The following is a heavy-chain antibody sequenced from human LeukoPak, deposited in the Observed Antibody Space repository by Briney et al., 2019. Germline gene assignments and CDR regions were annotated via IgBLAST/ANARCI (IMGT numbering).Heavy chain of an antibody. V-gene: IGHV4-59*01. CDR2: IYYSGST. CDR1: GGSISSYY. D-gene: IGHD3-10*01. Sequence: SETLSLTCTVSGGSISSYYWSWIRQPPGKGLEWIGYIYYSGSTNYNPSLKSRVTISVDTSKNQFSLKLSSVTAADTAVYYCARKGDYYGSGSYYKRLKNWFDPWGQGTLVTVSS. J-gene: IGHJ5*02. CDR3: ARKGDYYGSGSYYKRLKNWFDP.